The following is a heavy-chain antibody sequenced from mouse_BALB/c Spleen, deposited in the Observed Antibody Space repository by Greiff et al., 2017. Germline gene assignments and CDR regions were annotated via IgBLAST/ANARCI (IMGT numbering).Heavy chain of an antibody. CDR3: NAGGNYGFAY. CDR1: GFNIKDYY. CDR2: IDPENGDT. J-gene: IGHJ3*01. D-gene: IGHD2-1*01. Sequence: VQLQQSGAELVRSGASVKLSCTASGFNIKDYYMHWVKQRPEQGLVWIGWIDPENGDTEYAPKFQGKATMTADTSSNTAYLQLSSLTSEDTAVYYCNAGGNYGFAYWGQGTLVTVSA. V-gene: IGHV14-4*02.